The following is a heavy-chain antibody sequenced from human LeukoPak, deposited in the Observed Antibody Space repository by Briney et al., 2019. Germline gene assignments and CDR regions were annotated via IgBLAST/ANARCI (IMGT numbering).Heavy chain of an antibody. CDR3: AKGSGSGWYGWFAP. CDR1: GFSFNHYA. J-gene: IGHJ5*02. CDR2: IDATGAAT. V-gene: IGHV3-23*01. D-gene: IGHD6-19*01. Sequence: GESLRLSCAASGFSFNHYAMYWVRQAPGKGLEWVSSIDATGAATYYADSVNGRFTISRDNPKNTFYLQMDSLRADDTAVYSCAKGSGSGWYGWFAPWGQGTLVTVSS.